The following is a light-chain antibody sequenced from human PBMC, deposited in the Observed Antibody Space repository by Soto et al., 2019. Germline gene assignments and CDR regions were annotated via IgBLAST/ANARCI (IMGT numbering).Light chain of an antibody. J-gene: IGKJ1*01. CDR3: QQYNNLPPT. V-gene: IGKV3-15*01. CDR2: GAS. CDR1: QGVSRK. Sequence: DIVMTQSPATLSVAPGERVTFSCRASQGVSRKLAWYQHKPGQAPRLLISGASTGATGIPARFSGSGSGAEFTLTISSLQSEDFAIYYCQQYNNLPPTFGQGTKVDIK.